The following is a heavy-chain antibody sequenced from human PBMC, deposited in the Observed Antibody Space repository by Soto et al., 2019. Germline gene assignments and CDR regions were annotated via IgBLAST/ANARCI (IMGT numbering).Heavy chain of an antibody. CDR1: GFSFTNFG. CDR2: IGASGDIT. D-gene: IGHD2-21*02. Sequence: GGSLRLSCAASGFSFTNFGMSWVGQSPGKGLEWVAGIGASGDITWYADSVKGRLSISRDNSKNTLYLQLNSLRFEDTAVYYCAKDDFTDRGDDYFDYWGPGTLVTVSS. V-gene: IGHV3-23*01. J-gene: IGHJ4*02. CDR3: AKDDFTDRGDDYFDY.